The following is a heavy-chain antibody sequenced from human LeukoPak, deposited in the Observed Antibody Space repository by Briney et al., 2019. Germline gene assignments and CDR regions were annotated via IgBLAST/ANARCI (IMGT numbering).Heavy chain of an antibody. CDR1: GYTLTSYY. V-gene: IGHV1-46*01. Sequence: ASVKVSCKASGYTLTSYYMHWVRQAPGQGLEWMGIINPSGGSTSYAQKFQGRVTMTRDMSTSTVYMELSSLRSEDTAVYYCAVERRDGYNSADYWGQGTLVTVSS. J-gene: IGHJ4*02. CDR3: AVERRDGYNSADY. CDR2: INPSGGST. D-gene: IGHD5-24*01.